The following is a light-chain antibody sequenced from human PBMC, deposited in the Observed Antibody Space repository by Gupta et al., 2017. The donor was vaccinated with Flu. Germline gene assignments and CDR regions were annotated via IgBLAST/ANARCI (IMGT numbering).Light chain of an antibody. V-gene: IGLV7-43*01. CDR3: LHSYGNTHCV. CDR1: TGAVTTGYY. CDR2: STT. J-gene: IGLJ3*02. Sequence: QTVVTQEPSLTVSPGGTVTLTCGSSTGAVTTGYYPNWFQQKPGPAPMPLIDSTTSKYSWNPARGSASFLGGKADLLASGVQPEDDAEDYCLHSYGNTHCVFGGGTKLTVL.